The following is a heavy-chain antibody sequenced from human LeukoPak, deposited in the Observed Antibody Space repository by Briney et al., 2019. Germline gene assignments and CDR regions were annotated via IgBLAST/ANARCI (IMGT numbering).Heavy chain of an antibody. CDR2: INPNSGGT. Sequence: ASVKVSCKASGYIFTVYYMHWVRQAPGQGLEWMGWINPNSGGTNYAQKFQGRVTMTRDTSISTAYMELSRLRADDTAVYYCARVAPIRLGELSILRFWEYWGQGTLVTVSS. CDR1: GYIFTVYY. V-gene: IGHV1-2*02. J-gene: IGHJ4*02. CDR3: ARVAPIRLGELSILRFWEY. D-gene: IGHD3-16*02.